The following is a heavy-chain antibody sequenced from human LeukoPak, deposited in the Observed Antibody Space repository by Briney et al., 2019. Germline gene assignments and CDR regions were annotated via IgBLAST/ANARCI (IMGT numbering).Heavy chain of an antibody. CDR3: ATDSRGLGSFDY. CDR1: GYIFTNYG. Sequence: ASVKVSCKTSGYIFTNYGITWVRQAPGQGLEWMGWISGYNGHSEYPQKFEGRLTLTTDTSTNTAYMELRSLRSDDTAVYYCATDSRGLGSFDYWGQGTLVTVSS. D-gene: IGHD6-19*01. V-gene: IGHV1-18*01. CDR2: ISGYNGHS. J-gene: IGHJ4*02.